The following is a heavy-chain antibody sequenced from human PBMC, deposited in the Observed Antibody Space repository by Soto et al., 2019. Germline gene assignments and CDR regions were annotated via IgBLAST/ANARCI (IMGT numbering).Heavy chain of an antibody. CDR1: GFTFGDYA. J-gene: IGHJ4*02. Sequence: GSLRLSCTTSGFTFGDYAMNWLRQAPGKGLEWVGVSRRKAYGETTEYAAPVKGRFTISRDDSKSIVFLQMNSLITEDTGVYYCASAGVRDITRPWSLVDYWGQGT. CDR3: ASAGVRDITRPWSLVDY. CDR2: SRRKAYGETT. D-gene: IGHD1-20*01. V-gene: IGHV3-49*03.